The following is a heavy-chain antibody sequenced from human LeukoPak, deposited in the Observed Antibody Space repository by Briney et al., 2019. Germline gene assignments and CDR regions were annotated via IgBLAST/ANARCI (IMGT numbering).Heavy chain of an antibody. D-gene: IGHD3-10*01. V-gene: IGHV4-59*08. J-gene: IGHJ6*03. Sequence: SETLSLTCTVSGGSISPYYWSWLRQPPGKGLEWIGYISYSGSTKNNPSLKSRVTISVDTSKNQFSLRLSSVTAADTAVYYCASSSSGSYYSPYYMDVWGKGTTVTVSS. CDR3: ASSSSGSYYSPYYMDV. CDR1: GGSISPYY. CDR2: ISYSGST.